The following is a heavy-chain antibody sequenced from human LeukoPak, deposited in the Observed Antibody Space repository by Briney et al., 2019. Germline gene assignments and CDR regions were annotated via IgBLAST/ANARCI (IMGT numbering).Heavy chain of an antibody. V-gene: IGHV4-59*01. CDR1: GGSISSYY. J-gene: IGHJ6*02. CDR2: IYYSGST. D-gene: IGHD2-8*01. CDR3: ARNGARYYYGMDV. Sequence: SETLSLTCTVSGGSISSYYWSWIRQPPGKGLERIGYIYYSGSTNYNPSLKSRVTISVDTSKNQFSLKLSSVTAADTAVYYCARNGARYYYGMDVWGQGTTVTVSS.